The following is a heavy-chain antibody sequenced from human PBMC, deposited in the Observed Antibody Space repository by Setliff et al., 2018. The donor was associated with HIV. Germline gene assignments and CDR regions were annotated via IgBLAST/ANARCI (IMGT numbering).Heavy chain of an antibody. Sequence: GESLKISCKGSGHNFARYWIGWVRQMPGKGREWMGIIYPGDSDTRFSPSFQGQVTISADKSISTAYLQWSSLKASDTAMYYCSRHTRQLEFLEWLSPHYYHYYYMDVWGKGTTVTVSS. V-gene: IGHV5-51*01. CDR2: IYPGDSDT. D-gene: IGHD3-3*01. CDR1: GHNFARYW. CDR3: SRHTRQLEFLEWLSPHYYHYYYMDV. J-gene: IGHJ6*03.